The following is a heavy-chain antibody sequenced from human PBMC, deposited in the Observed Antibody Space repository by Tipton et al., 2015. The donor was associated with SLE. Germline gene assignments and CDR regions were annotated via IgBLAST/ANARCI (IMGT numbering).Heavy chain of an antibody. J-gene: IGHJ1*01. Sequence: TLSLTCTVTGGSISSYYWSWIRQSPGKGLEWIGFIYYSGSTNYNPSLKSRVTISVDTSKNQFSLKLSSVTAADTAMYYCARSGYGRGSFFHHWGQGTLVTVSS. CDR1: GGSISSYY. V-gene: IGHV4-59*12. CDR3: ARSGYGRGSFFHH. CDR2: IYYSGST. D-gene: IGHD5-12*01.